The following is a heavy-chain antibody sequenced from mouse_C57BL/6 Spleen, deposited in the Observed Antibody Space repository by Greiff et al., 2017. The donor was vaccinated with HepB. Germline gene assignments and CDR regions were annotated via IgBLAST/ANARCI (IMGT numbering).Heavy chain of an antibody. J-gene: IGHJ4*01. CDR3: ASDTTVPMDY. CDR2: IDPSDSYT. CDR1: GYTFTSYW. Sequence: VQLQQPGAELVMPGASVKLSCKASGYTFTSYWMHWVKQRPGQGLEWIGEIDPSDSYTNYNQKFKGKSTLTVDKSSSTAYMQLSSLTSEDSAVYYCASDTTVPMDYWGQGTSVTVSS. V-gene: IGHV1-69*01. D-gene: IGHD1-1*01.